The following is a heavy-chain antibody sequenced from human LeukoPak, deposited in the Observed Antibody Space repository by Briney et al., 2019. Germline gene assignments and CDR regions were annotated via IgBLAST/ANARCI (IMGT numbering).Heavy chain of an antibody. D-gene: IGHD2-15*01. V-gene: IGHV3-33*01. CDR2: IWDDGSNK. CDR1: GFTFSSYG. Sequence: GRSLRLSCAASGFTFSSYGMHWVRQAPGKGLEWVAVIWDDGSNKYYADSVKGRFTISRDNSQNTLYLQMNSLRAEDTAVYYCARAIGCSGGSCEGALDYWGQGTLVTVSS. J-gene: IGHJ4*02. CDR3: ARAIGCSGGSCEGALDY.